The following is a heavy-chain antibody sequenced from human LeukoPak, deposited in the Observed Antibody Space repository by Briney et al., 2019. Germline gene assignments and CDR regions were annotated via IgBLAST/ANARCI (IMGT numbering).Heavy chain of an antibody. J-gene: IGHJ4*02. V-gene: IGHV3-30*18. CDR2: ISYDGRNK. D-gene: IGHD3-9*01. CDR3: AKTYRDCFDYLLEPVDQ. CDR1: GFTFSNYG. Sequence: GGSLRLSCEASGFTFSNYGMHWVRQAPGKGLEWVAVISYDGRNKYYADSVQGRFTISRDNSKNTLYLQMNSLRPEDTAVYYCAKTYRDCFDYLLEPVDQWGQGTLVTVSS.